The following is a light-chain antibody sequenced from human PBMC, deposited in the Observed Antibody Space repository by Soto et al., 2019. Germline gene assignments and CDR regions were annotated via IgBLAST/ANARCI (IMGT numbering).Light chain of an antibody. Sequence: DIQMTQSPSSLSASVGDRVTITCRASQSISSYLNWYQQKPGKAPKLLIYAASSLQSGVPSRFSGSGSGTDFTLTISSLQPEDFATYYCQQSYSWKWTFGQGTKVEIK. J-gene: IGKJ1*01. CDR1: QSISSY. V-gene: IGKV1-39*01. CDR2: AAS. CDR3: QQSYSWKWT.